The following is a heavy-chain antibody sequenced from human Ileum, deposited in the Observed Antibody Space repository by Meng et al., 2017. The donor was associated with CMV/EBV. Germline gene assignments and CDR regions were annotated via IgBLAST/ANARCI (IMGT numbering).Heavy chain of an antibody. J-gene: IGHJ4*02. CDR1: GDSMRRYY. CDR3: ARDGYFDSGTYPFDH. Sequence: LPATGPRRVGPSETLSLTCTVSGDSMRRYYWSRIRQSPGKALEWIGYIYYSGNAVYNPSFKSRVTISVDTSKSQFYLKVNSVTAADMAVYYCARDGYFDSGTYPFDHWGQGTLVTVSS. V-gene: IGHV4-59*01. D-gene: IGHD3-10*01. CDR2: IYYSGNA.